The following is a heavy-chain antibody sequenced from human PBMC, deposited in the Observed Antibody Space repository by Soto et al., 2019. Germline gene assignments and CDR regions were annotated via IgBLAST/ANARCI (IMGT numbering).Heavy chain of an antibody. J-gene: IGHJ4*02. CDR3: AKDQGYCSSTSCPGGFDY. Sequence: ASVKVSCKASGYTFTSYYMHWVRQAPGQGLEWMGIINPSGGSTSYAQKFQGRVTMTRDTSTSTVYMELSSLRSEDTAVYYCAKDQGYCSSTSCPGGFDYWGQGTLVTVSS. CDR2: INPSGGST. D-gene: IGHD2-2*01. CDR1: GYTFTSYY. V-gene: IGHV1-46*01.